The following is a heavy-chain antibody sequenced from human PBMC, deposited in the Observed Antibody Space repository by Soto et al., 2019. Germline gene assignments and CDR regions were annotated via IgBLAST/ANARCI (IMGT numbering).Heavy chain of an antibody. D-gene: IGHD6-13*01. CDR1: GFTFSSYG. CDR3: AKDLWDGYSSSWYRSYYYYGMDV. V-gene: IGHV3-30*18. J-gene: IGHJ6*02. CDR2: ISYDGSNK. Sequence: PGGSLRLSCAASGFTFSSYGMHWVRQAPGKGLEWVAVISYDGSNKYYADSVKGRFTISRDNSKNTLYLQMNSLRAEDTAVYYCAKDLWDGYSSSWYRSYYYYGMDVWGQGTTVTVSS.